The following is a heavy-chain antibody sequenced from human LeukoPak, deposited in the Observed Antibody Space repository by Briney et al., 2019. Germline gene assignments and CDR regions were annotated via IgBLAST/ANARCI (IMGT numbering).Heavy chain of an antibody. CDR1: GYTFTGYY. Sequence: GASVKVSCKASGYTFTGYYMHWVRQAPGQGLEWMGWINPNSGGTNYAQKFQGRVTTTRDTSISTAYMELSRLRSDDTAVYYCARGKARYCSSTSCYYGYWGQGTLVTVSS. CDR3: ARGKARYCSSTSCYYGY. D-gene: IGHD2-2*01. J-gene: IGHJ4*02. V-gene: IGHV1-2*02. CDR2: INPNSGGT.